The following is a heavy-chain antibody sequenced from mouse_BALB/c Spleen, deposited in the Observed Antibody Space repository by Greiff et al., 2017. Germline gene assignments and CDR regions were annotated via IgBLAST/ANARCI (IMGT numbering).Heavy chain of an antibody. J-gene: IGHJ4*01. CDR2: IYPGSGST. V-gene: IGHV1S22*01. D-gene: IGHD2-3*01. CDR3: TRDGYYREGAMDY. CDR1: GYTFTSYW. Sequence: LQQPGSELVRPGASVKLSCKASGYTFTSYWMHWVKQRPGQGLEWIGNIYPGSGSTNYDEKFKSKATLTVDTSSSTAYMQLSSLTSEDSAVYYCTRDGYYREGAMDYWGQGTSVTVSS.